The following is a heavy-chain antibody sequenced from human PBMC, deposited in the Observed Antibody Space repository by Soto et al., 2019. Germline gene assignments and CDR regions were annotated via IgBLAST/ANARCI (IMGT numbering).Heavy chain of an antibody. CDR1: GGSISSGDYY. CDR2: IYYSGST. J-gene: IGHJ4*02. CDR3: ARVPGGSYIDY. D-gene: IGHD1-26*01. V-gene: IGHV4-30-4*01. Sequence: QVQLQESDPGLVKASQTLSLTCTVSGGSISSGDYYWSWIRQPPGKGLEWIGYIYYSGSTYYNPSLKSRVTLSVDTSKNQFSLKLSSVTAADTAVYYCARVPGGSYIDYWGQGTLVTVSS.